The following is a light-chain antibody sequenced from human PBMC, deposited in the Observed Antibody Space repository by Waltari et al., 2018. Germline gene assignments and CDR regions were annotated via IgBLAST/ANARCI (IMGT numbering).Light chain of an antibody. J-gene: IGKJ4*01. Sequence: DIVMTQSPLSLPVTPGEPASISCKSSRSLLHSSGYNYVDWYLQKPGQSPQLLISLGANRASGVPDRFSGRGSGTDFTLKISRVEAEDVGVYYCMQALQSPRTFGGGTKVEIK. V-gene: IGKV2-28*01. CDR3: MQALQSPRT. CDR1: RSLLHSSGYNY. CDR2: LGA.